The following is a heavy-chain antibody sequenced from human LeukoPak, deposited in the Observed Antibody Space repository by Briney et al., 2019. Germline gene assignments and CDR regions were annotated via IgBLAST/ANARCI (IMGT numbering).Heavy chain of an antibody. CDR2: INPKSGRT. V-gene: IGHV1-8*01. CDR3: AKSIAARPYYYYYYMDV. D-gene: IGHD6-6*01. Sequence: ASVKVSCKASGYTFTSSDINWVRQATGQGLEWMGWINPKSGRTGYAKKFQARVSMTMNTSISTAYMEVSSLRLEDTAVYYCAKSIAARPYYYYYYMDVWGKGTTVTVSS. CDR1: GYTFTSSD. J-gene: IGHJ6*03.